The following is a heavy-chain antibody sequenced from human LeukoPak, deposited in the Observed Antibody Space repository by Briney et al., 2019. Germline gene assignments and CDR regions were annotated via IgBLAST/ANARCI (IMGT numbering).Heavy chain of an antibody. CDR1: GFTFTTFG. J-gene: IGHJ4*02. CDR3: AKINNNDDY. D-gene: IGHD1/OR15-1a*01. CDR2: ISPDGNLE. Sequence: GRSLRLPCAASGFTFTTFGIHWVRLAPGKGLEWVAAISPDGNLEYYTDSVKGRFTISRDNSKNMIYLQMSSLRGEDSALYYCAKINNNDDYWGQGTLVTVSS. V-gene: IGHV3-30*18.